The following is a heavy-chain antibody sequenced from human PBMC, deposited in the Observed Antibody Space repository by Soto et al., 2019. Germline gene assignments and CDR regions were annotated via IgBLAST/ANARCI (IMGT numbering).Heavy chain of an antibody. J-gene: IGHJ4*02. V-gene: IGHV3-73*02. Sequence: EVQLVESGGGLVQPGGSLKLSCAASGFTFSGSAIHWARQASGKGLEWVGRIRSKANSYATTYAASVKGRFTISRDDSKNTAYLQMNSLKTEDTAVYYCTRTIVSSGWSLLDYWGQGTLVTVSS. D-gene: IGHD6-19*01. CDR2: IRSKANSYAT. CDR3: TRTIVSSGWSLLDY. CDR1: GFTFSGSA.